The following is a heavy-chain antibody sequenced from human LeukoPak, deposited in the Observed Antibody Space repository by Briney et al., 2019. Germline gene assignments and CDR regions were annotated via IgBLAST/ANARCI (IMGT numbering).Heavy chain of an antibody. D-gene: IGHD6-19*01. CDR3: ARRGPSVAGPYDY. J-gene: IGHJ4*02. CDR1: GFTFSSYG. CDR2: ISYDGSNK. Sequence: GGSLRLSCAASGFTFSSYGMHWVRQAPGKGLEWVAVISYDGSNKYYADSVKGRFTISRDNSKNTLYLQMNSLRAEDTAVYYCARRGPSVAGPYDYWGQGTLVTVSS. V-gene: IGHV3-30*03.